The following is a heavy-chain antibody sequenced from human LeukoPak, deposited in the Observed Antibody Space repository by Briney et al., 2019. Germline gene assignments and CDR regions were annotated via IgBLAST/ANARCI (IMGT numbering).Heavy chain of an antibody. CDR2: IIPIFGTA. CDR3: ATSGELRLLEWGSVGY. CDR1: GGTFSSYA. Sequence: GASVKVSCKASGGTFSSYAISWVRQAPGQGLEWMGGIIPIFGTANYAQKFQGRVTITADESTSTAYMELSSLRSEDTAVYYCATSGELRLLEWGSVGYWGQGTLVTVSS. J-gene: IGHJ4*02. V-gene: IGHV1-69*13. D-gene: IGHD3-3*01.